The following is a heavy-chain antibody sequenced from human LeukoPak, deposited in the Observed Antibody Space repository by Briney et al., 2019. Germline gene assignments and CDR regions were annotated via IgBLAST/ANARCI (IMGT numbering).Heavy chain of an antibody. CDR1: GFTFSSYS. D-gene: IGHD5-24*01. J-gene: IGHJ6*02. CDR3: ARDSGMATEYYYYYGMDV. V-gene: IGHV3-21*01. CDR2: ISSSSSFI. Sequence: GGSLRLSCAASGFTFSSYSMNWVRQAPGKGLEWVSSISSSSSFIYYADSVKGRFTISRDNAKNSLYLQMNSLRAEDTAVYYCARDSGMATEYYYYYGMDVWGQGATVTVSS.